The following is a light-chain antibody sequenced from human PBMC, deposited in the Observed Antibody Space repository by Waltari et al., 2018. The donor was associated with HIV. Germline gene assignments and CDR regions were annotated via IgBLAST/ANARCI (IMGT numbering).Light chain of an antibody. CDR1: ESIGTS. CDR2: YAS. V-gene: IGKV6D-21*02. Sequence: EIVLTQSPDFQSVTPKEKVTITCRASESIGTSIHWYQQKPDQSPKLLIKYASQSISRVPSRYSGSGSGTDLTLTINSLEAEDAAAYFCHQSSRLPYTFGQGTKLEI. CDR3: HQSSRLPYT. J-gene: IGKJ2*01.